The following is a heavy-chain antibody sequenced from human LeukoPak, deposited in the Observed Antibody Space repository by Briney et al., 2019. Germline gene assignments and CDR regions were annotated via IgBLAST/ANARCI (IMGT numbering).Heavy chain of an antibody. CDR2: ISGSGGST. J-gene: IGHJ3*02. V-gene: IGHV3-23*01. Sequence: GGSLRLSCAASGFTFSSYGMSWVRQAPGKGLEWVSAISGSGGSTYYADSVKGRFIISRDNSKNTLYLQMNSLRAEDTAVYYCADDGAYYDSSTDAFDIWGQGTMVTVSS. CDR1: GFTFSSYG. D-gene: IGHD3-22*01. CDR3: ADDGAYYDSSTDAFDI.